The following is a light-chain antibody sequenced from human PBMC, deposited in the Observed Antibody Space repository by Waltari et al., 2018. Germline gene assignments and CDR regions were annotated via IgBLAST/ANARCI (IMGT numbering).Light chain of an antibody. CDR1: QSISNY. CDR2: AAS. V-gene: IGKV1-39*01. CDR3: QQSYSTPRLT. J-gene: IGKJ4*01. Sequence: DSQMTQSPSSLSASVGDRVTITCRASQSISNYLNWYQQKPEKAPKLLIYAASSLQSGVPSRFSGSGSGTDFTLTISSLQPEDFATYYCQQSYSTPRLTFGGGTKVEIK.